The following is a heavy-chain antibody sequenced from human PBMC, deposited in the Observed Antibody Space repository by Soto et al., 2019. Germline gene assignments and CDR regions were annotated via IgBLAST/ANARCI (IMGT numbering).Heavy chain of an antibody. CDR1: GGTFSNYA. Sequence: QVQLVQSGAEVKKPGSSVKVSCKASGGTFSNYALDWVRQAPGQGLEWMGGIIPIFGTVRHAQNFQGRVTITADESTATAYMGLSSLRYEHTAMYYCATGGERDYYDNSGWRWGQGTLVTVSS. V-gene: IGHV1-69*12. D-gene: IGHD3-22*01. CDR2: IIPIFGTV. J-gene: IGHJ1*01. CDR3: ATGGERDYYDNSGWR.